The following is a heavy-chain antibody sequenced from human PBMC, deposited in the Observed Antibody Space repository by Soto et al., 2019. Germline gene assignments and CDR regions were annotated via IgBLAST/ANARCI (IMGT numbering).Heavy chain of an antibody. CDR1: GYTFTSYA. D-gene: IGHD2-2*01. CDR2: INAGNGNT. J-gene: IGHJ5*02. V-gene: IGHV1-3*05. Sequence: QVQLVQSGAEEKKPGASVKVSCKASGYTFTSYAMHWVRQAPGQRLEWMGWINAGNGNTKYSQKFQGRVTITRDTSGSTAYMELSRLRYEDTAGSYCARGVVLGPVAGRRGDWFDPWGQGTLVTVSS. CDR3: ARGVVLGPVAGRRGDWFDP.